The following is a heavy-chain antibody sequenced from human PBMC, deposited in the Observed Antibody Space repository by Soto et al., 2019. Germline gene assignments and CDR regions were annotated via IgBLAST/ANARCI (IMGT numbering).Heavy chain of an antibody. D-gene: IGHD5-12*01. Sequence: QVQLVQSGAEVKKPGSSVKVSCKASGGTFSSYTISWVRQAPGQGLEWMGRIIPILGIANYAQKFQGRVTINAEKSTSTACMELSSLRSEVTAVYYCARESEMATTQPIFFWGQGTLVTVSS. J-gene: IGHJ4*02. CDR1: GGTFSSYT. CDR2: IIPILGIA. CDR3: ARESEMATTQPIFF. V-gene: IGHV1-69*08.